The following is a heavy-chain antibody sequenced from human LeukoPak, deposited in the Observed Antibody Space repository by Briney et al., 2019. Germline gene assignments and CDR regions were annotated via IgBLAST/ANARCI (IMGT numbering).Heavy chain of an antibody. CDR3: ARGSGYGDSPGLD. J-gene: IGHJ4*02. CDR2: INPNSGGA. V-gene: IGHV1-2*06. D-gene: IGHD4-17*01. CDR1: GYTFTDYY. Sequence: ASVKVSCKASGYTFTDYYMHWVRQAPGQGLEWMGRINPNSGGANYAQQFQGRVTMTRGTSITTAYMEVVRLTSDDTAVYYCARGSGYGDSPGLDWGQGTLVTASS.